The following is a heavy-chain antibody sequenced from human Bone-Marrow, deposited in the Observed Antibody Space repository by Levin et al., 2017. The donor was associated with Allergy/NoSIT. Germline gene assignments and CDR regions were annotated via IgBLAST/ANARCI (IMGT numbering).Heavy chain of an antibody. J-gene: IGHJ6*02. CDR1: GYTFTGYY. D-gene: IGHD3-3*01. Sequence: GESLKISCKASGYTFTGYYMHWVRQAPGQGLEWMGWINPNSGGTNYAQKFQGRVTMTRDTSISTAYMELSRLRSDDTAVYYCARDLPFFEEQSLRAYYYYGMDGWGQGTTVTVSS. CDR3: ARDLPFFEEQSLRAYYYYGMDG. CDR2: INPNSGGT. V-gene: IGHV1-2*02.